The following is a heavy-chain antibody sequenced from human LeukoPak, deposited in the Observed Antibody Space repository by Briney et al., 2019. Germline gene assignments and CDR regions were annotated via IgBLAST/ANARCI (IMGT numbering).Heavy chain of an antibody. Sequence: SETLSLTCTVSGGSISSSSYYWSWIRQPPGKGLEWIGYIYYSGSTNYNPSLKSRVTISVDTSKNQFSLKLSSVTAADTAVYYCARVGISSGWSIDYWGQGTLVTVSS. CDR3: ARVGISSGWSIDY. V-gene: IGHV4-61*01. CDR1: GGSISSSSYY. D-gene: IGHD6-19*01. CDR2: IYYSGST. J-gene: IGHJ4*02.